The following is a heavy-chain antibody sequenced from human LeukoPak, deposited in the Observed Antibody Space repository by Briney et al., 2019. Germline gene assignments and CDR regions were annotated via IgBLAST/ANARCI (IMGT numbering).Heavy chain of an antibody. Sequence: PGGSLRLSCAASGFTFSSYWMGWVRQAPGKGLEWVANIKQDGSEKYYVDSVKGRFTISRDNAKNSLYLQMNSLRAEDTAVYYCARDWYYYDSSGYSLFDYWGQGTLVTVSS. CDR1: GFTFSSYW. D-gene: IGHD3-22*01. V-gene: IGHV3-7*01. CDR2: IKQDGSEK. J-gene: IGHJ4*02. CDR3: ARDWYYYDSSGYSLFDY.